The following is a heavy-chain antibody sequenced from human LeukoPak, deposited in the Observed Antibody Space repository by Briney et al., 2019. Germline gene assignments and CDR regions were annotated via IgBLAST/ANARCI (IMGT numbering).Heavy chain of an antibody. Sequence: ASVKVSCKASGYTFTGYYMHWVRQAPGQGLEWMGWINPNSGGTNYAQKFQGRVTMTEDTSTDTAYMELSSLRSEDTAVYYCATYRIGYSGYDQEGYFDYWGQGTLVTVSS. CDR2: INPNSGGT. CDR1: GYTFTGYY. J-gene: IGHJ4*02. V-gene: IGHV1-2*02. CDR3: ATYRIGYSGYDQEGYFDY. D-gene: IGHD5-12*01.